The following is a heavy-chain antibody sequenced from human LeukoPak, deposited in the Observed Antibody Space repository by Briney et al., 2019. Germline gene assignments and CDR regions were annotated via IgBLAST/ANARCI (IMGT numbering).Heavy chain of an antibody. CDR1: GFTFSSYG. CDR3: AKDEIGAVAGLLDY. D-gene: IGHD6-19*01. Sequence: PGRSLRLSRAASGFTFSSYGMYWVRQAPGKGLEWVAVISFDGSNKYYADSVRGRFTVSRDNSKDTLYLQMNSLRAEDTAVYYCAKDEIGAVAGLLDYWGQGILVTVSS. J-gene: IGHJ4*02. CDR2: ISFDGSNK. V-gene: IGHV3-30*18.